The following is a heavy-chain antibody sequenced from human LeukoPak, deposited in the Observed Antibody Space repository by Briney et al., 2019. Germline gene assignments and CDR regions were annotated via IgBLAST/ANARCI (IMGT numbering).Heavy chain of an antibody. V-gene: IGHV3-21*01. Sequence: PGGSLRLSCAGSGFKFSNYGMDWVRQAPGKGLECVSHISAGSSFTDDAESVKGRFTISRDNAQNTLYLQMSSLRVEDTAVYFCARVPSAAHYHFDTWGQGTLVTVSS. CDR2: ISAGSSFT. CDR3: ARVPSAAHYHFDT. D-gene: IGHD6-13*01. J-gene: IGHJ4*02. CDR1: GFKFSNYG.